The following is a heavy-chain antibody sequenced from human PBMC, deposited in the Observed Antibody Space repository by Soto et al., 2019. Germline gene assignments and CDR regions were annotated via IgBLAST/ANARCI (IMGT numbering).Heavy chain of an antibody. CDR1: GYTFTSYA. V-gene: IGHV1-3*01. CDR3: ARRYDSSGYYYVALGF. CDR2: INAGNGNT. Sequence: ASVKVSCKASGYTFTSYAMHWVRQAPGQRLEWMGWINAGNGNTKYSQKFQGRVTITRDTSASTAYMELSSLRSEDTAVYYSARRYDSSGYYYVALGFWGQGTLVTVSS. J-gene: IGHJ4*02. D-gene: IGHD3-22*01.